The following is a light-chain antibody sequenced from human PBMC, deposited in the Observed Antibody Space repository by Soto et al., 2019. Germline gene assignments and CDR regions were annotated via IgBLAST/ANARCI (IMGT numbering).Light chain of an antibody. CDR3: QQYYSTPPT. Sequence: DIVMTQSPDSLAVSLGERATINCKSSQSVLHSANNKNYLAWYQQKPGQPPRMFIYWASSRESGVPDRFSGSGSVTDFTLTISSLQAEDVAVYYCQQYYSTPPTFGQGTKVDIK. V-gene: IGKV4-1*01. J-gene: IGKJ1*01. CDR1: QSVLHSANNKNY. CDR2: WAS.